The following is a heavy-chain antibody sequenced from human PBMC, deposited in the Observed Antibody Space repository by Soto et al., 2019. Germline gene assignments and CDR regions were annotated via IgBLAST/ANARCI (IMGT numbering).Heavy chain of an antibody. CDR1: GFTFSSYA. Sequence: QVQLVESGGGVVQPGRSLRLSCAASGFTFSSYAMHWVRQAPGKGLEWVAVISYDGSNKYYADSVKGRFTISRDNSKNTLYLQMNSLRAEDTAVYYCAGGRGVVRDAFDIWGQGTMVTVSS. D-gene: IGHD3-3*01. V-gene: IGHV3-30-3*01. CDR2: ISYDGSNK. CDR3: AGGRGVVRDAFDI. J-gene: IGHJ3*02.